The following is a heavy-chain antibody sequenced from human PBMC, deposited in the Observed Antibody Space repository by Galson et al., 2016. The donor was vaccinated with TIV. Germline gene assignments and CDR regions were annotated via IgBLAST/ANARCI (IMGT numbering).Heavy chain of an antibody. Sequence: SETLSLTCGVSGYSISSGYYWGWIRQPPGKGLEWIGSIYHSGMTYYNPPLESRVTISVDTSKNQFSLKLSSVTAADTAVYYCMRDRSTYYFDSSGYSPFDYWGQGTLVTVSS. CDR1: GYSISSGYY. J-gene: IGHJ4*02. CDR3: MRDRSTYYFDSSGYSPFDY. V-gene: IGHV4-38-2*02. D-gene: IGHD3-22*01. CDR2: IYHSGMT.